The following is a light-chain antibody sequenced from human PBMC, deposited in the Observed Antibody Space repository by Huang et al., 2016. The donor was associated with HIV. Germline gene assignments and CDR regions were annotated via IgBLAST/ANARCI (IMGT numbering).Light chain of an antibody. CDR3: QQYGTSSIT. CDR1: QTISSW. CDR2: KAS. V-gene: IGKV1-5*03. Sequence: IQMTQSPSTLSASVGDRVTITCRASQTISSWLAWYQQKPGKAPKLLIYKASSLESGVPSMFSGSGSGTDFTLTISSLQPDDFATYYCQQYGTSSITFGQGTRLDIK. J-gene: IGKJ5*01.